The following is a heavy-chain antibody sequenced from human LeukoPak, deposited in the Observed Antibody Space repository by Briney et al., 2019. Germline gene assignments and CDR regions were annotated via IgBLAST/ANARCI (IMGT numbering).Heavy chain of an antibody. V-gene: IGHV4-59*01. J-gene: IGHJ4*02. CDR3: ARTLRVAAFDY. CDR1: GGSISSYY. CDR2: IYYSGST. Sequence: SEILSLTCTVSGGSISSYYWSWIRQPPGKGLEWIGYIYYSGSTNYNPSLKSRVTISVDTSKNQFSLKLSSVTAADTAVYYCARTLRVAAFDYWGQGTLVTVSS. D-gene: IGHD6-19*01.